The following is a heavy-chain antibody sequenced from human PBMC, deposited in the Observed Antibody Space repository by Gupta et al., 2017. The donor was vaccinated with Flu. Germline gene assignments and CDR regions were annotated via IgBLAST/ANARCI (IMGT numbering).Heavy chain of an antibody. Sequence: QVQLVQSGAEVKKPGASVKVSCKASGYTFTGYYMHWVRQAPGQGLEWMGWINPNSGGTNYAQKFQGRVTMTRDTSISTAYMELSRLRSDDTAVYYCARALLLEGGQWLVEDGMDVWGQGTTVTVSS. CDR1: GYTFTGYY. CDR2: INPNSGGT. J-gene: IGHJ6*02. CDR3: ARALLLEGGQWLVEDGMDV. D-gene: IGHD6-19*01. V-gene: IGHV1-2*02.